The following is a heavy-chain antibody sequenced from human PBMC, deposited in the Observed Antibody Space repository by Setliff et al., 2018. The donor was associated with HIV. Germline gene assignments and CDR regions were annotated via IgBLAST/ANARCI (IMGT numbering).Heavy chain of an antibody. J-gene: IGHJ3*02. CDR2: ISSDSSYI. Sequence: GGSLRLSCVGSGFTFGSHWMHWVRQSPGKGLEWVSSISSDSSYIYYADSVRGRFTISRDNAKNSLYLQMNSLSAEDTAVYYCARRAYYDNTGPNAFDIWGQGTMVTVSS. CDR1: GFTFGSHW. CDR3: ARRAYYDNTGPNAFDI. V-gene: IGHV3-21*01. D-gene: IGHD3-22*01.